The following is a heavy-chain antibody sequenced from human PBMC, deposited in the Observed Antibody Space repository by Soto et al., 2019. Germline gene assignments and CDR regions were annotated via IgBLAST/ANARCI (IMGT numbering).Heavy chain of an antibody. CDR2: ISAYNGNT. Sequence: QVQLVQSGAEVKKPGASVKVSCKASGYTFTSYGISWVRQAPGQGLEWMGWISAYNGNTNYAQKLQGGVTMTPDTSTSTAYMAMRSLRSDDTAVYYCARVGRALLWFGEDFDYWGQGTLVTVSS. J-gene: IGHJ4*02. CDR1: GYTFTSYG. CDR3: ARVGRALLWFGEDFDY. V-gene: IGHV1-18*01. D-gene: IGHD3-10*01.